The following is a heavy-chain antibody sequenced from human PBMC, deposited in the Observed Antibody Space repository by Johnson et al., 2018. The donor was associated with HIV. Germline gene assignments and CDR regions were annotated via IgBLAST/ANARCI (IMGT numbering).Heavy chain of an antibody. D-gene: IGHD2-2*02. CDR3: ARRQPTRDLFALYDGFDI. V-gene: IGHV3-30*04. Sequence: QVQLVESGGGVVQPGRSLRLSCAASGFTFSSYAMHWVRQAPGKGLEWVAVISYDGSNKYYADSVKGRFTISRDNSKNTLYLQMISLRAEDTAMYYCARRQPTRDLFALYDGFDIWGQGTMVTVSS. CDR2: ISYDGSNK. CDR1: GFTFSSYA. J-gene: IGHJ3*02.